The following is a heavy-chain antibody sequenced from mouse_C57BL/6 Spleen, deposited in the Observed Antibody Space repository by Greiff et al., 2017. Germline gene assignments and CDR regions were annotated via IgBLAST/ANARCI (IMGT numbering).Heavy chain of an antibody. D-gene: IGHD2-4*01. V-gene: IGHV3-6*01. CDR2: ISYDGSN. Sequence: EVQLQQSGPGLVKPSQSLSLTCSVTGYSITSGYYWNWIRQFPGNKLEWMGYISYDGSNNYNPSLKNRISITRDTSKNQFFLKLNSVTTEDTATDYCAREGEAYDYDEGVDYWGQGTSVTVSS. CDR3: AREGEAYDYDEGVDY. J-gene: IGHJ4*01. CDR1: GYSITSGYY.